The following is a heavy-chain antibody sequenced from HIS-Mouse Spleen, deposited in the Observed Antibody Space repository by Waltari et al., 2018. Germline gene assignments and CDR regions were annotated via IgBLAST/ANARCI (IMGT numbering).Heavy chain of an antibody. Sequence: EVQLVESGGGLVKPGGSLRLSCAASGFTFSSYSMNWVRQAPGKGVGWFSSISISSRYLYYADSVKGRFTISRDNAKNSLYLQMNSLRAEDTAVYYCARGSSSFPDYWGQGTLVTVSS. V-gene: IGHV3-21*01. D-gene: IGHD6-6*01. CDR3: ARGSSSFPDY. CDR1: GFTFSSYS. J-gene: IGHJ4*02. CDR2: ISISSRYL.